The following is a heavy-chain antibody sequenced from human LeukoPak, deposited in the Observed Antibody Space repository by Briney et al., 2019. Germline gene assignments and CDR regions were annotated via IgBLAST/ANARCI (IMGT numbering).Heavy chain of an antibody. CDR2: ISTYNGNT. Sequence: ASVKVSGKAAGYTFSNYAINWVRQAPGQGLEWMGWISTYNGNTNYAQKLQDRVTMTTDTSTSTAYMELRSLRSDDTAMYYCAREGIRIAAAGTIDYWGQGTLVTVSS. CDR3: AREGIRIAAAGTIDY. J-gene: IGHJ4*02. D-gene: IGHD6-13*01. CDR1: GYTFSNYA. V-gene: IGHV1-18*01.